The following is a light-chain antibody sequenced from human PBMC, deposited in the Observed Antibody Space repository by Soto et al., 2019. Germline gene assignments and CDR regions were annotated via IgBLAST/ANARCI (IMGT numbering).Light chain of an antibody. CDR3: QQYNSWLWT. V-gene: IGKV3-15*01. J-gene: IGKJ1*01. CDR2: GAS. Sequence: DIVLTQSQGTLSLSPGERGALSCRASQSVSSNYVAWYQQKPGQAPRLLIYGASTRATDIPARFSRSGSGTEFTLIISSLQSEESAVYDCQQYNSWLWTFGQVTKVAIK. CDR1: QSVSSN.